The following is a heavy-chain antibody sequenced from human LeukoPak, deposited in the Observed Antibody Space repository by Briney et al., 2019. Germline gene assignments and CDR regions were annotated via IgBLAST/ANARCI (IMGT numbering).Heavy chain of an antibody. Sequence: PGGSLRLSCAASGFTFITYWMSWVRQAPGKGLEWVANINQDGTEKYYVDSVKGRFTISRDNSKNTLYLQMNSLRAEYTAVYYCATTGYSSRNYWGQGTLVTVSS. CDR2: INQDGTEK. J-gene: IGHJ4*02. D-gene: IGHD6-13*01. CDR1: GFTFITYW. V-gene: IGHV3-7*03. CDR3: ATTGYSSRNY.